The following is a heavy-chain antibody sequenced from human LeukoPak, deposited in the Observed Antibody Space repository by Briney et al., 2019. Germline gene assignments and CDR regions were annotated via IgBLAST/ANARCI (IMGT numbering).Heavy chain of an antibody. V-gene: IGHV3-11*01. CDR2: ISSSGSTI. D-gene: IGHD4-17*01. CDR3: ARDKTMTTVTTAGYWFDP. Sequence: GGSLRLSCAASGFTFSDYYMSWIRQAPGKGLEWVSYISSSGSTIYYADSVKGRFTISRDNAKNSLYLQMNGLRAEDTAVYYCARDKTMTTVTTAGYWFDPWGQGTLVTVSS. CDR1: GFTFSDYY. J-gene: IGHJ5*02.